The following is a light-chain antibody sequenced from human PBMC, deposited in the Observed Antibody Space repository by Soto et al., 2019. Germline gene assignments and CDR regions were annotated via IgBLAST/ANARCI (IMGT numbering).Light chain of an antibody. V-gene: IGKV3-11*01. Sequence: EIVLTQSPATLSLSPGERATLSCRTSQSVGTYLAWYQHNPGQAPRLLIYDASNRATGIPARFSGSGSGTDFTLTISSPEPEDFADYYCQQRYNWPNTFGQGTKLEIK. J-gene: IGKJ2*01. CDR3: QQRYNWPNT. CDR1: QSVGTY. CDR2: DAS.